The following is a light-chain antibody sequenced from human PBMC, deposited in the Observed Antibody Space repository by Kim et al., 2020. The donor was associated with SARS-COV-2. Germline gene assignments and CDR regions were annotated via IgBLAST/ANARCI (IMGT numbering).Light chain of an antibody. Sequence: EIVLAQSPATLSVSPGERATLSCRASQSVSSNLAWYQQQPGQAPRLLIYGASTRATGIPARFSGSGSGTEFTLTISSLQSEDFAVYYCQQYNQWLTFGGGTKVDIK. V-gene: IGKV3-15*01. CDR3: QQYNQWLT. CDR1: QSVSSN. J-gene: IGKJ4*01. CDR2: GAS.